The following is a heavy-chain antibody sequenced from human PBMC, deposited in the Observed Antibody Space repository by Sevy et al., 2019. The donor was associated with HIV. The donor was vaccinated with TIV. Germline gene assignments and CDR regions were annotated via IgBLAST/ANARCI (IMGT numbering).Heavy chain of an antibody. CDR3: TRGPSGNYVVSFDY. D-gene: IGHD1-26*01. CDR2: IRGKTYGGTA. Sequence: GGSLRLSCTTSGFTFGDYALSWFRQAPGKGLQWVTFIRGKTYGGTAEYAASVKGRFTISRDDSKSIAYLQMNSLKTEDTAVYYCTRGPSGNYVVSFDYWGQGTLVIVSS. V-gene: IGHV3-49*03. J-gene: IGHJ4*02. CDR1: GFTFGDYA.